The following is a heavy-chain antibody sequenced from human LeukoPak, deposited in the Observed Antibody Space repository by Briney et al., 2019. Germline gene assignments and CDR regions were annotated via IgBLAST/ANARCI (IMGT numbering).Heavy chain of an antibody. CDR3: ARGVVPAAIPNNWFDP. CDR2: IYPGDSDT. CDR1: GYSFTSYW. D-gene: IGHD2-2*01. Sequence: GESLKISCKGSGYSFTSYWIGWVRQMPGKGLEWMWIIYPGDSDTRYSPSFQGQVTISADKSISTAYLQWSSLKASDTAMYYCARGVVPAAIPNNWFDPWGQGTLVTVSS. J-gene: IGHJ5*02. V-gene: IGHV5-51*01.